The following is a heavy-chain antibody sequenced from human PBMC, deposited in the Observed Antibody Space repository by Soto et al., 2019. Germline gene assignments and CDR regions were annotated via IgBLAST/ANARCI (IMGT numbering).Heavy chain of an antibody. Sequence: QVQLVQSGAEVKKPGASVKVSCKASGYTFTSYGISWVRQAPGQGLEWMGWISTYNGNTNYAQKLQGRVTMTTDTSTSTAYMELRSLRSDDTAVYYCARVESPYSGASTAPNDYWGQGTLVTVSS. CDR1: GYTFTSYG. J-gene: IGHJ4*02. V-gene: IGHV1-18*01. CDR3: ARVESPYSGASTAPNDY. D-gene: IGHD1-26*01. CDR2: ISTYNGNT.